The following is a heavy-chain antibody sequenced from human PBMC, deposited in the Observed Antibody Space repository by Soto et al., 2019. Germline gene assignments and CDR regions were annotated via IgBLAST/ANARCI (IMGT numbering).Heavy chain of an antibody. V-gene: IGHV1-8*01. CDR2: VNPNNGDT. J-gene: IGHJ4*02. Sequence: QVQLVQSGAELKKPGASVKVSCKASGYTFSNYDMNWVRQATGQGPEWIGWVNPNNGDTGYAEKFQGRVTLTTDISTTPAYMELTNLRSEDTAIYYCAKVSRKGSAIDFDYWGQGTLITVSS. CDR1: GYTFSNYD. CDR3: AKVSRKGSAIDFDY. D-gene: IGHD3-10*01.